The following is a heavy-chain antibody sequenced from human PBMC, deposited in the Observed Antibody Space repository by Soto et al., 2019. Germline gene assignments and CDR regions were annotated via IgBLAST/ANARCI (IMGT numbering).Heavy chain of an antibody. CDR3: GRGPVDREAPDSYYFDY. D-gene: IGHD3-9*01. Sequence: ASETLSLTCTVSGGSVSSGSYYWSWIRQPPGKGLEWIGYIYYSGSTNYNPSLKSRVTISVDTSKNQFSLKLSSVAAADTAVYYWGRGPVDREAPDSYYFDYGGQGTLVTVSS. V-gene: IGHV4-61*01. J-gene: IGHJ4*02. CDR2: IYYSGST. CDR1: GGSVSSGSYY.